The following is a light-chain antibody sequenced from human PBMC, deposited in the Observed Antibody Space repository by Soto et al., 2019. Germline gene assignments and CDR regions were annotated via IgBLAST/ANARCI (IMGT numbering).Light chain of an antibody. CDR1: SSDVGGYNY. CDR2: EVS. J-gene: IGLJ1*01. Sequence: QSVLTQPASVSGSPGQSITISCTGTSSDVGGYNYVSWHQQHPGKAPILIIYEVSNRPSGISNRFSGSKSGSTASLTISGLQPEDEADYYCSSYTSTSTLYVSGTGTKVTVL. CDR3: SSYTSTSTLYV. V-gene: IGLV2-14*03.